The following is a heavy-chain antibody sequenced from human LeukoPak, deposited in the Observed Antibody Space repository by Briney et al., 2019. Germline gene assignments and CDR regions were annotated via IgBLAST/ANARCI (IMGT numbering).Heavy chain of an antibody. D-gene: IGHD3-10*01. J-gene: IGHJ2*01. CDR2: INPSGGST. CDR1: GYTFTSYY. Sequence: GASVKVSCKASGYTFTSYYIHWVRQAPGQGLEWMGIINPSGGSTTYAQKFQGRVAMTRDTSTSRVYMEVSSLRSEDTAVYYCARVFGWHPSRHWYFDLWGRGTLVTVSS. V-gene: IGHV1-46*01. CDR3: ARVFGWHPSRHWYFDL.